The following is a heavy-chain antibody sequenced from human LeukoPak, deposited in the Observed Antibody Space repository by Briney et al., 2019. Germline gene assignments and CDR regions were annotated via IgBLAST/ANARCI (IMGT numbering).Heavy chain of an antibody. CDR1: DGSVSSYY. J-gene: IGHJ4*02. V-gene: IGHV4-59*02. CDR2: IYYSGST. Sequence: SETLSLTCTVSDGSVSSYYWSWIRQPPGKGLEWIGYIYYSGSTNYNPSLKSRVTISVDTSKNQFSLKLSSVTAADTAVYYCARGAGATVFDYWGQGTLVTVSS. D-gene: IGHD6-19*01. CDR3: ARGAGATVFDY.